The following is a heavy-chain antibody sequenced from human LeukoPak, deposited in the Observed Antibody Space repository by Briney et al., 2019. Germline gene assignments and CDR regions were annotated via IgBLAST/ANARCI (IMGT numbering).Heavy chain of an antibody. J-gene: IGHJ4*02. V-gene: IGHV4-34*01. CDR3: ARGRALRTAIQRGYFDY. Sequence: PSETLSLTCAVYGGSFSGYYWSWIRQPPGKGLEWIGEINHSGSTNYNPSLKSRVTISVDTSKNQFSLKLSSVTAAGTAVYYCARGRALRTAIQRGYFDYWGQGTLVTVSS. D-gene: IGHD2-21*02. CDR2: INHSGST. CDR1: GGSFSGYY.